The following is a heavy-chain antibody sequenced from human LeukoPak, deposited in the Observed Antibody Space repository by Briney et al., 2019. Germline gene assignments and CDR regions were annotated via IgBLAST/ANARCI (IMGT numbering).Heavy chain of an antibody. V-gene: IGHV6-1*01. CDR2: TYFRSKWHY. J-gene: IGHJ4*02. Sequence: SQTLSLTCAISGDSVSSDSAAWNWIRQSPSRGLEWLAGTYFRSKWHYDYALAVKGRITINPDTSKNQFSLQLNSVTPEDTAVYFCARDPVGGSTIFDSWGQGTLVTVSS. CDR1: GDSVSSDSAA. CDR3: ARDPVGGSTIFDS. D-gene: IGHD1-26*01.